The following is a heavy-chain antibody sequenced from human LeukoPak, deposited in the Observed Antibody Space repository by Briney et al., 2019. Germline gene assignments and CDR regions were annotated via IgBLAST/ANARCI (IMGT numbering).Heavy chain of an antibody. D-gene: IGHD2-21*01. V-gene: IGHV4-59*12. J-gene: IGHJ3*02. CDR2: IYYSGST. CDR1: GGSISSYY. Sequence: PSETLSLTCTVSGGSISSYYWSWIRQPPGKGLEWIGYIYYSGSTNYNPSLKSRVTISVDTSKNQFSLKLSSVTAADTAVYYCARGLMIGAFDIWGQGTMVTVSS. CDR3: ARGLMIGAFDI.